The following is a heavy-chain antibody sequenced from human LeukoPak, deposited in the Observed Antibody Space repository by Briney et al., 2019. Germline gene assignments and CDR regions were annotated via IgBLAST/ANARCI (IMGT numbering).Heavy chain of an antibody. CDR3: AKEVYSSSWYPLSPFDY. Sequence: GGSLRLSCAASGFTFSSYWMSWVRQAPGKGLEWVANIKQDGSEKYYVDSVKGRFTISRDNAKNSLYLQMNSLRAEDTAVYYCAKEVYSSSWYPLSPFDYWGQGTLVTVSS. CDR2: IKQDGSEK. D-gene: IGHD6-13*01. CDR1: GFTFSSYW. J-gene: IGHJ4*02. V-gene: IGHV3-7*03.